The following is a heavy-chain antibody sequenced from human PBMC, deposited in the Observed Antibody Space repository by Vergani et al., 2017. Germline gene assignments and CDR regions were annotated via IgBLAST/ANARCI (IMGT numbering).Heavy chain of an antibody. Sequence: QVQLVESGGGVVQPGRSLRLSCAASGFTFSSYGMRWVRQAPGKGLEWVAVISYDGSNKYYADSVKGRFTISRDNSKNTLYLQMNSLRAEDTAVYYCASSAGTYDAFDIWGQGTMVTVSS. D-gene: IGHD1-7*01. CDR1: GFTFSSYG. J-gene: IGHJ3*02. V-gene: IGHV3-30*03. CDR3: ASSAGTYDAFDI. CDR2: ISYDGSNK.